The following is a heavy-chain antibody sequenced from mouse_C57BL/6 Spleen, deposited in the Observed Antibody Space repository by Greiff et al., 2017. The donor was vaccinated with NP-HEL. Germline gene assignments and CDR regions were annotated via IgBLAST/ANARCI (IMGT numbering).Heavy chain of an antibody. CDR2: ISYDGSN. V-gene: IGHV3-6*01. Sequence: EVKLVESGPGLVKPSQSLSLTCSVTGYSITSGYYWNWIRQFPGNKLEWMGYISYDGSNNYNPSLKNRISITRDTSKNQCFLKLNSVTTEDTATYYCARDDGPLAYWGQGTLVTVSA. D-gene: IGHD2-3*01. CDR3: ARDDGPLAY. CDR1: GYSITSGYY. J-gene: IGHJ3*01.